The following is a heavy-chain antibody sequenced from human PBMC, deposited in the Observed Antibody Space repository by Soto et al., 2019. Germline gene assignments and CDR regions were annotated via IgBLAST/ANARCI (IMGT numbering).Heavy chain of an antibody. J-gene: IGHJ6*02. CDR1: GYTFTSYY. V-gene: IGHV1-46*01. CDR2: INPSGGST. Sequence: VASVKVSCKASGYTFTSYYMHWVRQAPGQGLEWMGIINPSGGSTSYAQKFQGRVTMTRDTSTSTVYMELSSLRSEDTAVYYCARGEPDPYYYYGMDVWGQGTTVTVSS. CDR3: ARGEPDPYYYYGMDV.